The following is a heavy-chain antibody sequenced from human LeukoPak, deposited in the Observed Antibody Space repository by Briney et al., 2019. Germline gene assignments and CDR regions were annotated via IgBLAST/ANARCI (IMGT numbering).Heavy chain of an antibody. Sequence: PGGSLRLSCAASEFTFSSYAMHWVRQAPGKGLEWVAVISYDGSNKYYTDSVKGRFTISRDNSRNTLYLQLSSLRPEDTAVYYCVKDRGGLARDFDQWGQGTLVTVSS. CDR1: EFTFSSYA. V-gene: IGHV3-30-3*02. D-gene: IGHD3-10*01. CDR2: ISYDGSNK. CDR3: VKDRGGLARDFDQ. J-gene: IGHJ4*02.